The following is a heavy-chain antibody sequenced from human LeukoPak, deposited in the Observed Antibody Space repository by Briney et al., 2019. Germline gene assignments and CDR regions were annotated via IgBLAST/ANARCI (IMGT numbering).Heavy chain of an antibody. Sequence: GGSLRLSCAASGFTLSSYGMHWVRQAPGKGLEWVAVISYDGSNKYYADSVKGRFTISRDNSKNTLYLQMNSLRAEDTAVYYCAKDPGYCSGGSCYLNWFDPWGQGTLVTVSS. V-gene: IGHV3-30*18. CDR2: ISYDGSNK. J-gene: IGHJ5*02. CDR3: AKDPGYCSGGSCYLNWFDP. D-gene: IGHD2-15*01. CDR1: GFTLSSYG.